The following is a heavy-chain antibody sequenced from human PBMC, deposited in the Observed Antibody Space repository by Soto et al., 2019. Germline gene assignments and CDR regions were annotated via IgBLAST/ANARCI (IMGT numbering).Heavy chain of an antibody. CDR3: ARGVNSGSYYGDYFDY. CDR1: GGSISSGGYS. CDR2: IYHSGST. Sequence: PSETLSLTCAVSGGSISSGGYSWSWTRQPPGKGLEWIGYIYHSGSTYYNPSLKSRVTISVDRSKNQFSLKLSSVTAADTAVYYCARGVNSGSYYGDYFDYWGQGXLVTVSS. D-gene: IGHD1-26*01. V-gene: IGHV4-30-2*01. J-gene: IGHJ4*02.